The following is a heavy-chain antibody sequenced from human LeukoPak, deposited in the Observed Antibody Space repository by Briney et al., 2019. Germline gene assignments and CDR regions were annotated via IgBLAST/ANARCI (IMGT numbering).Heavy chain of an antibody. Sequence: GGSLRLSCAAPGFTFSSYAMSWVRQAPGKGLEWVSAISGSGGSTYYADSVKGRFTISRDNSKNTLYLQMNSLRAEDTAVYYCAKLTGYSSGWYEGFGYWGQGTLVTVSS. D-gene: IGHD6-19*01. V-gene: IGHV3-23*01. CDR3: AKLTGYSSGWYEGFGY. J-gene: IGHJ4*02. CDR2: ISGSGGST. CDR1: GFTFSSYA.